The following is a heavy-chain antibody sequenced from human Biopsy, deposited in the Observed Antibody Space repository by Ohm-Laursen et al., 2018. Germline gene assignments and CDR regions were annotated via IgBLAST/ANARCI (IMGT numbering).Heavy chain of an antibody. CDR3: ARFIVPSLHCSNGVCPIRWFDP. D-gene: IGHD2-2*01. V-gene: IGHV4-34*01. CDR2: VHHDGRA. J-gene: IGHJ5*02. Sequence: TLSLTCAVCGGTYSGYYWSWIRQPPGKGLEWIGEVHHDGRANYNPSLKSRVTISGDMSKKQFSLKLSGVTAADTAVYYCARFIVPSLHCSNGVCPIRWFDPWGQGTLVTVFS. CDR1: GGTYSGYY.